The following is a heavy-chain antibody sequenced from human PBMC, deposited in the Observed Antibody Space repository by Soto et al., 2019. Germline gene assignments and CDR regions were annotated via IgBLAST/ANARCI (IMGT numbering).Heavy chain of an antibody. D-gene: IGHD3-10*01. J-gene: IGHJ5*02. CDR1: GGSVSSGSYY. V-gene: IGHV4-61*01. CDR2: IYYSGST. CDR3: ARDHYPGEIKNWFDP. Sequence: QVQLQESGPGLVKPSETLSLTCTVSGGSVSSGSYYWSWIRQPPGKGLEWIGYIYYSGSTNYNPSLMRRVTISVDTSKNQFSLKLSSVTAADTAVYYRARDHYPGEIKNWFDPWGQGTLVTVSS.